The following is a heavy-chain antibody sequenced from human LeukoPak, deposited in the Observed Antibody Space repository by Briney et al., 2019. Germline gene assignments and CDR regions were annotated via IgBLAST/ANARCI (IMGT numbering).Heavy chain of an antibody. CDR3: ARDLIAVTGTGFWFDP. Sequence: GRSLRLSCAASGLTFSTYAIHWVRQAPGKGLEWVAVISDDGSTKYYADSVKGRFTISRDNSKNMLYLQMNSLRAEDSAVYYCARDLIAVTGTGFWFDPRGQGTLVTVSS. J-gene: IGHJ5*02. D-gene: IGHD6-19*01. CDR1: GLTFSTYA. CDR2: ISDDGSTK. V-gene: IGHV3-30-3*01.